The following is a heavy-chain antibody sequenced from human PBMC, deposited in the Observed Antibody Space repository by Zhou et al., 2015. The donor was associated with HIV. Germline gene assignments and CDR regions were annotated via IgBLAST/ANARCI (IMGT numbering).Heavy chain of an antibody. V-gene: IGHV1-69*01. CDR1: GGTFSSYA. Sequence: QVQLVQSGAEVKKPGSSVKVSCKASGGTFSSYAISWVRQAPGQGLEWMGGIIPIFGTANYAQKFQGRVTITADESTSTAYMELSSLRSEDTAVYYCARDTKWTFYGSGSYKNNAFDIWGQGTMVTVSS. CDR3: ARDTKWTFYGSGSYKNNAFDI. CDR2: IIPIFGTA. J-gene: IGHJ3*02. D-gene: IGHD3-10*01.